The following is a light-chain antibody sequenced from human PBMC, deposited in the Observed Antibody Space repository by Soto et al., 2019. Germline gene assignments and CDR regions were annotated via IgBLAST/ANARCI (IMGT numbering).Light chain of an antibody. V-gene: IGLV2-14*01. CDR1: INDIGRFDF. CDR3: SSFTLYNTVV. Sequence: QSVLTQPASVSGSPGQSITISCAGTINDIGRFDFVSWYRQHPGEAPKLILYGVSDRPSGVSDRFFGSKSGDTASLTISGLQTEDEAHYYCSSFTLYNTVVFGGGTKVTVL. J-gene: IGLJ2*01. CDR2: GVS.